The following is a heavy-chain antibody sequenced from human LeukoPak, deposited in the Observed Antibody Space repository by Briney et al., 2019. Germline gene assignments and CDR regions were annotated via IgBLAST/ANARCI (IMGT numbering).Heavy chain of an antibody. CDR1: GGSFSGYY. J-gene: IGHJ6*02. D-gene: IGHD2-2*01. CDR2: INHSGST. CDR3: ARQRLGYCGSTSCPSRYYYYGMDV. V-gene: IGHV4-34*01. Sequence: SETLSLTCAVYGGSFSGYYWSWIRQPPGKGLEWIGEINHSGSTNYNPSLKSRVTTSVDTSKNQFSLKLSSVTAADTAVYYCARQRLGYCGSTSCPSRYYYYGMDVWGQGTTVTVSS.